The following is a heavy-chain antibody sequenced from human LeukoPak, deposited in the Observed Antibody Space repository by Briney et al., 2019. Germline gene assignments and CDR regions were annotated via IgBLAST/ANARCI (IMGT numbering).Heavy chain of an antibody. CDR3: AKVKTSSTPSYYPTWDD. Sequence: PGGSLRLSCSASGFTFRIYAMNWVRQPPEKGLEWVSYISGDGRSTYYADSEKGRFTISRDNSKNTLYLQMNSLRAEDTAVYYCAKVKTSSTPSYYPTWDDWGQGTLVTGSS. D-gene: IGHD1-26*01. J-gene: IGHJ4*02. CDR1: GFTFRIYA. CDR2: ISGDGRST. V-gene: IGHV3-23*01.